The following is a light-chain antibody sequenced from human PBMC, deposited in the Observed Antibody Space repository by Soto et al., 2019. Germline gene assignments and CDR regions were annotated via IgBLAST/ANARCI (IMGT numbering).Light chain of an antibody. J-gene: IGLJ1*01. Sequence: QSALTQPASVSGSPGQSITISCTGTIIDVADYKYVSWYQQHPGTAPKLIIYDVSNRPSGVSNRFSGSKSGSTASLTISGLQAEDEADYYCSAYTTSSTLYVFGTGTKLTVL. V-gene: IGLV2-14*03. CDR2: DVS. CDR1: IIDVADYKY. CDR3: SAYTTSSTLYV.